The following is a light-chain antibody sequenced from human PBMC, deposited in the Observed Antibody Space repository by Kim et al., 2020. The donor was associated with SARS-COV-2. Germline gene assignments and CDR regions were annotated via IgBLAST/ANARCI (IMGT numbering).Light chain of an antibody. CDR1: ISNIGNNV. J-gene: IGLJ3*02. CDR2: SND. Sequence: GDRVTISCSGSISNIGNNVVNWYRQLPGPAPKLLMYSNDYRPSGVPDRFSGSKSGSSASLAISGLQSEDEADYYCAAWDDSLKGSVFGGGTQLTVL. CDR3: AAWDDSLKGSV. V-gene: IGLV1-44*01.